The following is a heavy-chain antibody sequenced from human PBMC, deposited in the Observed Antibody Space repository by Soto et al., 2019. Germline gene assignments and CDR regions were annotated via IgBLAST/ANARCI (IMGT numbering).Heavy chain of an antibody. CDR1: GFTFSTYG. D-gene: IGHD3-3*01. Sequence: GGSLRLSCAASGFTFSTYGMNWVRQAPGKGLEWVALIWYDGSNKYYADSVKGRFTISRDNSKNTLYLQMNSLRADDTAVYYCVRDLGFLTFDSWGQGA. CDR2: IWYDGSNK. J-gene: IGHJ4*02. V-gene: IGHV3-33*01. CDR3: VRDLGFLTFDS.